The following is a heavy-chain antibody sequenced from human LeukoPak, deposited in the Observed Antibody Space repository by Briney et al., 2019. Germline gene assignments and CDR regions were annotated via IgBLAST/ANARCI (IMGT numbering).Heavy chain of an antibody. CDR3: ARAWGGNHPFDY. Sequence: ASVKVSCKASGYTFSTYGINWMRQAPGQGLEWVGWINTNTGNPVYAQGFTGRFVFSLDTSASTAYLEISSLRTEDIAVYYCARAWGGNHPFDYWGQGTLVTVSS. CDR2: INTNTGNP. V-gene: IGHV7-4-1*02. CDR1: GYTFSTYG. D-gene: IGHD4-23*01. J-gene: IGHJ4*02.